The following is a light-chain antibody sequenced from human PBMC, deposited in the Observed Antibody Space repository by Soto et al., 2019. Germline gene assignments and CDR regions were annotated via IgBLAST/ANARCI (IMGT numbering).Light chain of an antibody. V-gene: IGKV3-11*01. Sequence: EIVLTQSPATLSLSPWKIATLSFRSSQSVGRHLNWYRQKPGQAPRLLIYDASERATGIQARFSGSGSGTDFTLTISSLEPEDFVVYYFQQRSNGTPVTFGGGTKVDIK. CDR3: QQRSNGTPVT. J-gene: IGKJ4*01. CDR1: QSVGRH. CDR2: DAS.